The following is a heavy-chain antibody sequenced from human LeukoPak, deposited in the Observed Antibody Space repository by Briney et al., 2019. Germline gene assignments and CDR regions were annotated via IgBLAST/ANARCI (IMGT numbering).Heavy chain of an antibody. CDR3: ARGGDYLDY. J-gene: IGHJ4*02. CDR2: IKQDGSEK. CDR1: GFTFSSYA. Sequence: GGSLRLSCAASGFTFSSYAMSWVRQAPGKGLEWVANIKQDGSEKYYVDSVKGRFTISRDNAQNSLYLQMNSLRAEDTAVYYCARGGDYLDYWGQGDLVTVYS. V-gene: IGHV3-7*01.